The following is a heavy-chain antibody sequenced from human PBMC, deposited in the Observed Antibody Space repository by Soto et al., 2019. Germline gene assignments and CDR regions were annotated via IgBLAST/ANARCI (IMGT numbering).Heavy chain of an antibody. J-gene: IGHJ4*02. CDR3: ARHYFGSGSYFDY. Sequence: SGPTLVNPTQTLTLTCTFSGFSLSTNGMRMGWVRQPPGKALEWLARIDWDDDKFYSTSLKTRLTISKDTSKNQVVLTVTNMDPVDTATYYCARHYFGSGSYFDYWGQGILVTVSS. CDR1: GFSLSTNGMR. D-gene: IGHD3-10*01. CDR2: IDWDDDK. V-gene: IGHV2-70*04.